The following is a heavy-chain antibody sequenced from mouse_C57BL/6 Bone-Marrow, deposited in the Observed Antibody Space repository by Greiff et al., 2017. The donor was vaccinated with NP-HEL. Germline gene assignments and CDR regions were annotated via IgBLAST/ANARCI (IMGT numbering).Heavy chain of an antibody. CDR2: IRSKSNNYAT. J-gene: IGHJ2*01. CDR3: VRHPSDY. V-gene: IGHV10-1*01. Sequence: EVQGVESGGGLVQPKGSLKLSCAASGFSFNTYAMNWVRQAPGKGLEWVARIRSKSNNYATYYADSVKDRFTISRDDSESMLYLQMNNLTTEDTAMYYCVRHPSDYWGQGTALTVSA. CDR1: GFSFNTYA.